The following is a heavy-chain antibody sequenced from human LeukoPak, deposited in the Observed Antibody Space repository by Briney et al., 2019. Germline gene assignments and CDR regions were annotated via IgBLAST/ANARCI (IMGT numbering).Heavy chain of an antibody. D-gene: IGHD3-10*01. CDR3: AKVKGWYGEGYFDY. Sequence: GGSLRLSCAASGFSVSSNYMNCVRQAPGKGLEWVSVIYSDGRTYYADSVKGRFTISRHISKNTLFLEMTSLRAEDTAVYYCAKVKGWYGEGYFDYWGQGTLVTVSS. J-gene: IGHJ4*02. CDR2: IYSDGRT. V-gene: IGHV3-53*01. CDR1: GFSVSSNY.